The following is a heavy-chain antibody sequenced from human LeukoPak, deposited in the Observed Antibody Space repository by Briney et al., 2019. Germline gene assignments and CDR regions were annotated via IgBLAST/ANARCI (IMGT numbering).Heavy chain of an antibody. V-gene: IGHV4-34*01. CDR2: INHSGST. Sequence: PSETLSLTCAVYGGSFSGYYWSWIRQPPGKGLEWIGEINHSGSTNYNPSLKSRVTISVDASKNQFSLKLSSVTAADTAVYYCAGSPGDWFDPWGQGTLVTVSS. CDR1: GGSFSGYY. CDR3: AGSPGDWFDP. D-gene: IGHD2-15*01. J-gene: IGHJ5*02.